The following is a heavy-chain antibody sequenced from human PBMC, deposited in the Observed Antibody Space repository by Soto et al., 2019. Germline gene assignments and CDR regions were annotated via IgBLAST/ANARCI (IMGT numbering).Heavy chain of an antibody. CDR2: IYYSGST. CDR1: GGSISSYY. Sequence: SETLSLTCTVSGGSISSYYWSWIRQPPWKGLEWIGYIYYSGSTNYNPSLKSRVTISVDTSKNQFSLKLSSVTAADTAVYYCARGGTGYDILTLYYYYMDVWGKGTTVTVSS. J-gene: IGHJ6*03. CDR3: ARGGTGYDILTLYYYYMDV. V-gene: IGHV4-59*01. D-gene: IGHD3-9*01.